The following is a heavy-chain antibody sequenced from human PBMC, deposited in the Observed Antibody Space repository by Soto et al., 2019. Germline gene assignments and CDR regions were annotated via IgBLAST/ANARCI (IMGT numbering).Heavy chain of an antibody. V-gene: IGHV3-43*01. J-gene: IGHJ4*02. CDR3: AKDGTHTAMVWYFDY. CDR2: ISWDGGST. CDR1: GFTFDDYT. Sequence: GGSLRLSCAASGFTFDDYTMHWVRQAPGKGLEWVSLISWDGGSTYYADSVKGRFTISRDNSKNSLYLQMNSLRTEDTALYYCAKDGTHTAMVWYFDYWGQGTLVTVSS. D-gene: IGHD5-18*01.